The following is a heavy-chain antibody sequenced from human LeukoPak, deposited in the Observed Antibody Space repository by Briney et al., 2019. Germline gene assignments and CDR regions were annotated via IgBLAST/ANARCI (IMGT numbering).Heavy chain of an antibody. CDR1: GFTFSSYA. Sequence: GGSLRLSCAASGFTFSSYAMSWVRQAPGKGLEWVSDISGSGGSTYYADSVKGRFTISRDNSKNTLYLQMNSLRAEDTAVYYCARQESRNYLYEGLDYWGQGNLVTVSS. D-gene: IGHD3-10*01. CDR2: ISGSGGST. CDR3: ARQESRNYLYEGLDY. J-gene: IGHJ4*02. V-gene: IGHV3-23*01.